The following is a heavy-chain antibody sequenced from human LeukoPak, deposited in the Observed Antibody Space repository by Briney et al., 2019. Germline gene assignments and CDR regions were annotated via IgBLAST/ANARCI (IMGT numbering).Heavy chain of an antibody. J-gene: IGHJ5*02. D-gene: IGHD3-3*01. CDR2: INPNNGGT. V-gene: IGHV1-2*02. CDR3: ARDRAYYDFWTPGFDP. CDR1: GYTFTGYY. Sequence: ASVKVSCKASGYTFTGYYMHWVRQAPGQGLEWMGWINPNNGGTNYAQKFQGRVTMTRDTSISTAYMELSRLRSDDTAVYYCARDRAYYDFWTPGFDPWGQGTLVTVSS.